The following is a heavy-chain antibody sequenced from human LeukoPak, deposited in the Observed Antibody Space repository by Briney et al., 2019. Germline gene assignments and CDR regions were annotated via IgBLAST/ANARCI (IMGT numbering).Heavy chain of an antibody. J-gene: IGHJ3*02. D-gene: IGHD6-13*01. CDR2: IKSKTDGGTT. CDR1: GFTFSLYA. Sequence: PGGSLRLSCAASGFTFSLYAMHWVRQAPGKGLEWVGRIKSKTDGGTTDYAAPVKGRFTISRDDSKNTLYLQMNSLKTEDTAVYYCTSSIAAAGQEGDAFDIWGQGTMVTVSS. V-gene: IGHV3-15*01. CDR3: TSSIAAAGQEGDAFDI.